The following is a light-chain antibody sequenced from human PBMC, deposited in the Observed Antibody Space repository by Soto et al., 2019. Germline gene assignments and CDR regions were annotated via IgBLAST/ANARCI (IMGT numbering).Light chain of an antibody. J-gene: IGKJ1*01. Sequence: EIVLTQSTGTLSLSPGERATLSCRSSQSVSSSYLAWYQQKPGQAPRLLIYDVSSMATAIPDRFSGSGSGTDFTLTISRLEPEDFAVYYYQQYGSSPTFGQGTNVELK. CDR3: QQYGSSPT. CDR2: DVS. V-gene: IGKV3-20*01. CDR1: QSVSSSY.